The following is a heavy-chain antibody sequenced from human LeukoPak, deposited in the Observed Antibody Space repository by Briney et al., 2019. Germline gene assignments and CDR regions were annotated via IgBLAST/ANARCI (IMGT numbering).Heavy chain of an antibody. D-gene: IGHD3-22*01. CDR1: GFTFSNYW. Sequence: GGSLRLSCAASGFTFSNYWMTWVRQVPGKGLEWVANIKQDGSEKSYVDSVKGRFAISRDNAKNSLYLQMNSLRAEDTAVYYCASRRISSGYYYYFDDWGQGTLVTVSS. J-gene: IGHJ4*02. V-gene: IGHV3-7*03. CDR3: ASRRISSGYYYYFDD. CDR2: IKQDGSEK.